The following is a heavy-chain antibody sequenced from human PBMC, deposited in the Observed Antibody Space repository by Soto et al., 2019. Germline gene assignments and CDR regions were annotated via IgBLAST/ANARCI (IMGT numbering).Heavy chain of an antibody. Sequence: SVKVSCKASGGTFSSYAISWVRQAPGQGLEWMGGIIPIFGTANYAQKFQGRVTITADESTSTAYMELSSLRSEDTAVYYCARDEGSAGRYYYYYGMDVWGQGTTVTVYS. D-gene: IGHD6-19*01. CDR1: GGTFSSYA. CDR2: IIPIFGTA. V-gene: IGHV1-69*13. CDR3: ARDEGSAGRYYYYYGMDV. J-gene: IGHJ6*02.